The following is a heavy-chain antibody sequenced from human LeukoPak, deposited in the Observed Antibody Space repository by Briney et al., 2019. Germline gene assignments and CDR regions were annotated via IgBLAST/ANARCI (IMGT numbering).Heavy chain of an antibody. CDR1: RGSISGYY. CDR2: IYYSGTT. CDR3: ARGGFYCGGDCYVDY. D-gene: IGHD2-21*02. V-gene: IGHV4-59*12. J-gene: IGHJ4*02. Sequence: SETLSLTCTVSRGSISGYYWSWIRQPPGKGLEWIGYIYYSGTTNYNPSLESRVTMSVDTSKNLFSLNLISVTAADTAVYYCARGGFYCGGDCYVDYWGQGTLVTVSS.